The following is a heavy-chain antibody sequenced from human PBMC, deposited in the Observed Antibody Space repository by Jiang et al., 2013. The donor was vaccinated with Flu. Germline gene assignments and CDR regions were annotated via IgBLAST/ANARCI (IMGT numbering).Heavy chain of an antibody. CDR2: IYYSGST. Sequence: GPGLVKPSETLSLTCTVSGGSISSYSWSWIRQPPGKGLEWIGYIYYSGSTNYNPSLKSRVTISGDTSKNQFSLKLSSVTAADTAVYYCARRGVTTVTNWYFDLWGRGTLVTVSS. D-gene: IGHD4-17*01. V-gene: IGHV4-59*08. J-gene: IGHJ2*01. CDR3: ARRGVTTVTNWYFDL. CDR1: GGSISSYS.